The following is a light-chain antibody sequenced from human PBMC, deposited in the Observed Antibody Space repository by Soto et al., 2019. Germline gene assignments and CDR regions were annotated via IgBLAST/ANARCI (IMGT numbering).Light chain of an antibody. J-gene: IGLJ1*01. V-gene: IGLV2-14*01. CDR3: SSYTSSSTLYV. CDR2: DVS. Sequence: QCALTQPASVSGSPGQSITISCTGTSSGVGGYNYVSWYQQHPGKAPKLMIFDVSNRPSGVSNRFSGSKSGNTASLTISGLQAEDEADYYCSSYTSSSTLYVFGTGTKLTAL. CDR1: SSGVGGYNY.